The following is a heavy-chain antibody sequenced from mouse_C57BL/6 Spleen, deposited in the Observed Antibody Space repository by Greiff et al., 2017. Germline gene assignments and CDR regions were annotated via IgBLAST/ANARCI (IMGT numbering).Heavy chain of an antibody. J-gene: IGHJ4*01. CDR3: ARRYYGPYAMDY. V-gene: IGHV1-42*01. CDR2: INPSTGGT. Sequence: EVQRVESGPELVKPGASVKISCKASGYSFTGYYMNWVKQSPEKSLEWIGEINPSTGGTTYNQKFKAKATLTVDKSSSTAYMQLKSLTSEDSAVYYCARRYYGPYAMDYWGQGTSVTVSS. CDR1: GYSFTGYY. D-gene: IGHD1-2*01.